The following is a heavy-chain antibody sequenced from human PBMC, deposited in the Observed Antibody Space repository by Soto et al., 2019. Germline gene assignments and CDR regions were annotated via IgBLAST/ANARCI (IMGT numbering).Heavy chain of an antibody. V-gene: IGHV1-69*02. J-gene: IGHJ3*02. Sequence: ASVKVSCKACGGTFSSYTISWVRQAPGQGLEWMGRIIPILGIANYAQKFQGRVTITADKSTSTAYMELSSLRSEDTAVYYCLIAVPGNLGNAFHIWGQGTMLTVSS. CDR3: LIAVPGNLGNAFHI. CDR2: IIPILGIA. D-gene: IGHD6-19*01. CDR1: GGTFSSYT.